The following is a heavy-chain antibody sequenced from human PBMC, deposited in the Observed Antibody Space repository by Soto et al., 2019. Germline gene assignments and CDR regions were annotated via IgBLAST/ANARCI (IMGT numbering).Heavy chain of an antibody. CDR3: ARDKSHNWNYYYMDV. CDR1: GYTFTSYA. V-gene: IGHV1-3*01. CDR2: INAGNGNT. D-gene: IGHD1-20*01. J-gene: IGHJ6*03. Sequence: GASVKVSCKASGYTFTSYAMHWVRQAPGQRLEWMGWINAGNGNTKYSQKFQGRVTITRDTSASTAYMELSSLRSEDTAVYYCARDKSHNWNYYYMDVWGKGTTVTVSS.